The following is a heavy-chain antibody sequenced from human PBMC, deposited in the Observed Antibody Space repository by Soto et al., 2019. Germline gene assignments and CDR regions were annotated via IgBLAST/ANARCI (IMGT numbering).Heavy chain of an antibody. D-gene: IGHD6-13*01. CDR2: TNPSTGST. Sequence: ASVKVSCKTSGYPFTNYYIHWVRQAPGQGLEWMGITNPSTGSTSYAQQFQGRVTMTRDTPTTTAYMELSSLRSEDTAVYYCAALVIAAAVGGWGDVWGHGTTVTVSS. CDR1: GYPFTNYY. V-gene: IGHV1-46*01. CDR3: AALVIAAAVGGWGDV. J-gene: IGHJ6*02.